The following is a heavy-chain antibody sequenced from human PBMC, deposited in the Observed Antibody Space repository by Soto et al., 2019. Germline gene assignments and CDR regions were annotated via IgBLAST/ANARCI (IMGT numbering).Heavy chain of an antibody. CDR2: IYYSGST. Sequence: SETLSLTCTVSGGSISSYYWSWIRQPPGKGLEWIGYIYYSGSTNYNPALKSRVTIAVDKSKNQFSLKLSSVTAADTAVYYCARAGGPYRQGIVVTINWFDPWGQGTLVTVSS. V-gene: IGHV4-59*01. CDR1: GGSISSYY. CDR3: ARAGGPYRQGIVVTINWFDP. D-gene: IGHD2-15*01. J-gene: IGHJ5*02.